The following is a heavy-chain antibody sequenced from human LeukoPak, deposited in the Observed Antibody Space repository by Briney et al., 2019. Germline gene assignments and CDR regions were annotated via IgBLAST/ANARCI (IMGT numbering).Heavy chain of an antibody. D-gene: IGHD5-24*01. CDR3: AREGATAYGYNYY. Sequence: GGSLRLSCATSDFTVSKNYMSWVRQAPGKGLEWVSVIYSTGNTYYADSVKGRFTISRDNSKNTLYLQMNSLRVEDTAVYYCAREGATAYGYNYYWGQGTLVTVSS. V-gene: IGHV3-53*01. J-gene: IGHJ4*02. CDR2: IYSTGNT. CDR1: DFTVSKNY.